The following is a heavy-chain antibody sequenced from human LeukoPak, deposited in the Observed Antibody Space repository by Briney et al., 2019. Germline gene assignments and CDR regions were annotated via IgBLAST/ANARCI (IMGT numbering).Heavy chain of an antibody. Sequence: GGSLRLSCVASGFTFSRFEMNWVRQAPGKGLEWVSYISSSSSTIYYADSVKGRFTISRDNAKNSLYLQMNSLRAEDTAVYYCARVLHKRNYDSSTYYGYWGQGTLVTVSS. CDR2: ISSSSSTI. J-gene: IGHJ4*02. CDR3: ARVLHKRNYDSSTYYGY. D-gene: IGHD3-22*01. V-gene: IGHV3-48*01. CDR1: GFTFSRFE.